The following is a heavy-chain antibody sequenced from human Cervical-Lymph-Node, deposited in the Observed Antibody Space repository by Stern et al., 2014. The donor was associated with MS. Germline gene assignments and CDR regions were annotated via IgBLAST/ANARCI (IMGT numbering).Heavy chain of an antibody. CDR2: IYYSGGT. D-gene: IGHD4/OR15-4a*01. CDR1: GGSIISGDFY. Sequence: VQLEESGPGLVKPSQTLSLTCTVSGGSIISGDFYWSWIRQLPGKGLEWIGYIYYSGGTYYNPSLNSRVTISVDTANNQFSLKLSSVTAADTAVYYCARRAGGSDNYFDPWGQGTLVTVSS. J-gene: IGHJ5*02. CDR3: ARRAGGSDNYFDP. V-gene: IGHV4-31*03.